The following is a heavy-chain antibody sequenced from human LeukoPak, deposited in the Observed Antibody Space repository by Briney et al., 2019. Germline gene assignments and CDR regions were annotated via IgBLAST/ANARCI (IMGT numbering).Heavy chain of an antibody. V-gene: IGHV4-38-2*02. Sequence: SETLSLTCTVSGYSIRSGYYWGWIRQPPGKGLEWIGSISHSGGPYYNPSLKSRVTISVDTSKNHFSLKLRYVTAADTAVYYCARALVGATSYYYYCMDVWGKGTTVTVSS. CDR3: ARALVGATSYYYYCMDV. CDR1: GYSIRSGYY. J-gene: IGHJ6*03. D-gene: IGHD1-26*01. CDR2: ISHSGGP.